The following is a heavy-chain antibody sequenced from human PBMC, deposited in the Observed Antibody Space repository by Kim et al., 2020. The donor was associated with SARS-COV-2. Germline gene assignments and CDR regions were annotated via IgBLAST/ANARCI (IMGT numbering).Heavy chain of an antibody. J-gene: IGHJ5*02. V-gene: IGHV3-15*01. Sequence: GGSLRLSCAASGFTFSNAWMSWVRQAPGKGLEWVGRIKSKTDGGTTDYAAPVKGRFTISRDDSKDTLYLQMNSLKTEDTAVYYCTTAGQQLVFATLGWFDPWGQGTLVTVSS. D-gene: IGHD6-13*01. CDR1: GFTFSNAW. CDR2: IKSKTDGGTT. CDR3: TTAGQQLVFATLGWFDP.